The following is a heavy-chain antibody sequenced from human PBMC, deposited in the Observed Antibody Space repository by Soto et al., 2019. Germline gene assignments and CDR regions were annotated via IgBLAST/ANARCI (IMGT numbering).Heavy chain of an antibody. CDR3: ARQSAVVTPGGVGYYFDY. D-gene: IGHD2-21*02. J-gene: IGHJ4*02. V-gene: IGHV4-61*01. CDR1: GDSVSSGFYY. CDR2: IYYSGST. Sequence: QVQLQESGPGLVKPSETLSLTCTVSGDSVSSGFYYWSWIRQPPGKGLEWIGYIYYSGSTNYNPSLKSRVIISVDTSKNQFSLKLSSVTAADTAVYYCARQSAVVTPGGVGYYFDYWGQGTLVTVSS.